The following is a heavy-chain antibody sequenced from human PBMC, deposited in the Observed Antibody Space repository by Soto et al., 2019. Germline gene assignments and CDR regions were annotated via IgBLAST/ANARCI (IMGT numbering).Heavy chain of an antibody. Sequence: ASVKVSCKASGCTFSSYAISWVRQAPGQGLEWMGGIIPIFGTANYAQKFQGRVTITADESTSTAYMELSSLRSEDTAVYYCARDKSERPFDYWGQGTLVTVSS. CDR3: ARDKSERPFDY. J-gene: IGHJ4*02. CDR1: GCTFSSYA. D-gene: IGHD1-26*01. CDR2: IIPIFGTA. V-gene: IGHV1-69*13.